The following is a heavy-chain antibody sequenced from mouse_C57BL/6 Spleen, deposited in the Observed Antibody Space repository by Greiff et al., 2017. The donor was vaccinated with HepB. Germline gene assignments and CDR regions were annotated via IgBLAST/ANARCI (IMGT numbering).Heavy chain of an antibody. D-gene: IGHD1-1*01. V-gene: IGHV1-82*01. Sequence: VQLQQSGPELVKPGASVKISCKAPGYAFSSSWMNWVKQRPGKGLEWIGRIYPGDGDTNYNGKFKGKATLTADKSSSTAYMQLSSRTSEDSAVYVCARRYGSSSYAMDYWGQGTSVTVSS. J-gene: IGHJ4*01. CDR2: IYPGDGDT. CDR3: ARRYGSSSYAMDY. CDR1: GYAFSSSW.